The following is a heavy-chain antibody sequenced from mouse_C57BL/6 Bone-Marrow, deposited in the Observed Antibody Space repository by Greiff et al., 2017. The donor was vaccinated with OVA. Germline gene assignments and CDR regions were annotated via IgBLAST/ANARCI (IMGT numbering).Heavy chain of an antibody. V-gene: IGHV1-55*01. D-gene: IGHD1-1*01. CDR3: ASRYYGSSSYWYFDV. J-gene: IGHJ1*03. CDR2: IYPGSGST. Sequence: PGQGLEWIGDIYPGSGSTNYNEKFKSKATLTVDTSSSTAYMQLSSLTSEDSAVYYCASRYYGSSSYWYFDVWGTGTTVTVSS.